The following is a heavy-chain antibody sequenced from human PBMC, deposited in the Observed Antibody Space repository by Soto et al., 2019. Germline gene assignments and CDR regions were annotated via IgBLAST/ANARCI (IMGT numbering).Heavy chain of an antibody. CDR2: IYPGDSNT. CDR1: GYSFTNYW. D-gene: IGHD2-2*02. CDR3: AREGFCSSTSCYTVNY. Sequence: GESLKISCKGSGYSFTNYWIGWVRQMPGKGLEWMGIIYPGDSNTRYSPSFQGQVTISADKSISTAYLQWSSLKASDTAMYYCAREGFCSSTSCYTVNYWGQGTRVTVSS. J-gene: IGHJ4*02. V-gene: IGHV5-51*01.